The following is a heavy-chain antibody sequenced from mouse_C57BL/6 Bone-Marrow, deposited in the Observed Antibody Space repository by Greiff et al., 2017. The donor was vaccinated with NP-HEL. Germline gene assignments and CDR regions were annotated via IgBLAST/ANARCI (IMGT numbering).Heavy chain of an antibody. V-gene: IGHV5-6*01. CDR2: ISSGGSYT. CDR1: GFTFSSYG. J-gene: IGHJ2*01. Sequence: DVHLVESGGDLVKPGGSLKLSCAASGFTFSSYGMSWVRQTPDKRLEWVATISSGGSYTYYPDSVKGRFTISRDNAKNTLYLQMSSLKSEDTAMYYCARQEGGYFDYWGQGTTLTVSS. CDR3: ARQEGGYFDY.